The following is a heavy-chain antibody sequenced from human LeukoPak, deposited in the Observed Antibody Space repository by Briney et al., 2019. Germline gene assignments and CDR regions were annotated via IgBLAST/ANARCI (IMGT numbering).Heavy chain of an antibody. Sequence: GGSLRLSCAASGFDVSINYMNWIRQSPEKGLERVSIIHNNGNTYYADSVKGRFTVSRDNSKNTVSLQMDSLRVDDTGVYYCARGFLQLTPYYFDYWGQGTLVTVSS. J-gene: IGHJ4*02. CDR2: IHNNGNT. V-gene: IGHV3-66*01. CDR3: ARGFLQLTPYYFDY. D-gene: IGHD1-1*01. CDR1: GFDVSINY.